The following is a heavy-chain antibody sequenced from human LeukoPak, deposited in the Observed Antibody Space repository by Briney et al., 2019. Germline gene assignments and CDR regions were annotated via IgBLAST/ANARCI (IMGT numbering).Heavy chain of an antibody. Sequence: SVTVSCTASVGTFSIYAISWVRQAPGQGLEWMGGIIPIFGTANYAQKFQGRVTITADESTSTAYMELSSLRSEDTAVYYCARGYYYYGMDVWGQGTTVTVSS. V-gene: IGHV1-69*13. CDR1: VGTFSIYA. CDR2: IIPIFGTA. CDR3: ARGYYYYGMDV. J-gene: IGHJ6*02.